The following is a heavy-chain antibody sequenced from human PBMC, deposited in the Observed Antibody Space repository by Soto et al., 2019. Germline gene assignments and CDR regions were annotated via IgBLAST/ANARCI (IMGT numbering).Heavy chain of an antibody. D-gene: IGHD3-16*01. J-gene: IGHJ4*02. Sequence: QLQLQESGPGLVQPSETQSLTCTVSGDSVSRSSYYWGWIRQPPGGGLEWIGSISYSGTTYYNPSLKSRVIISLDTSNNQFSLRLTSVTAADTALYYCASSSDYPYCYFDSWGQGIPVTVDS. V-gene: IGHV4-39*01. CDR1: GDSVSRSSYY. CDR3: ASSSDYPYCYFDS. CDR2: ISYSGTT.